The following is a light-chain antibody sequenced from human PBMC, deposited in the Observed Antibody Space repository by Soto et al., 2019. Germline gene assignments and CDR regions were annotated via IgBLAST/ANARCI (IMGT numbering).Light chain of an antibody. CDR2: GAS. CDR1: QSVARSS. CDR3: QQYATSPLT. J-gene: IGKJ4*01. Sequence: ENVLTQSPGRLSLSPGERATLSCRASQSVARSSIAWYQQKVGQPPRLLIYGASGRATGVPDRISGSGSGTVFTLTSERVEAEDFAVDHCQQYATSPLTFGGGTTLEIK. V-gene: IGKV3-20*01.